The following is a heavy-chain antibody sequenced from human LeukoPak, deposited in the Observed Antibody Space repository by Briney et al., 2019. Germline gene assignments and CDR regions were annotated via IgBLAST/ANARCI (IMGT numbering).Heavy chain of an antibody. CDR1: GYTFTGYY. Sequence: ASVKVSCKASGYTFTGYYMHWVRQAPGQGLEWMGWINPNSGGTNYAQKFQGRVTMTRDTSISTAYMELSRLRSDDTAVYYCARPNYYDILIGYWGQGTLVTVSS. V-gene: IGHV1-2*02. CDR3: ARPNYYDILIGY. CDR2: INPNSGGT. D-gene: IGHD3-22*01. J-gene: IGHJ4*02.